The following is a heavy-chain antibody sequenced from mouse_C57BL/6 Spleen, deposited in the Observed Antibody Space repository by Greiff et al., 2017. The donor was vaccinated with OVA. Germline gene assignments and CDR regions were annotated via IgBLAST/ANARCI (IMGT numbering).Heavy chain of an antibody. CDR2: IDPSDSYT. D-gene: IGHD2-3*01. J-gene: IGHJ3*01. V-gene: IGHV1-69*01. CDR1: GYTFTSYW. CDR3: ARREPYEDGFAY. Sequence: QVQLQQPGAELVMPGASVKLSCKASGYTFTSYWMHWVKQRPGQGLEWIGEIDPSDSYTNYNQKFKGKSTLTVDKSSSTAYMQLSSLTSEDSAVYYCARREPYEDGFAYWGQGTLVTVSA.